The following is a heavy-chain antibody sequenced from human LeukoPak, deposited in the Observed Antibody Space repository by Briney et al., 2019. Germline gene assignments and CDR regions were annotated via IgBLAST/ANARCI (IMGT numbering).Heavy chain of an antibody. V-gene: IGHV4-4*07. D-gene: IGHD1-26*01. CDR1: GGSISSYY. CDR3: ARDQYSGSLDY. Sequence: SETLSDTCTVSGGSISSYYWTWIRQPAGKGLEWIGRFYSTGSTNYNPSLKSRVTMSVDTSKNQFSLKLSSVTAADTAVYYCARDQYSGSLDYWGQGTLVTVSS. CDR2: FYSTGST. J-gene: IGHJ4*02.